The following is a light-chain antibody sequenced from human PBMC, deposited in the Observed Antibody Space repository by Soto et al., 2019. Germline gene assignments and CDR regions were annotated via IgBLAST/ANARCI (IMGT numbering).Light chain of an antibody. CDR1: QSINNN. CDR2: GAS. CDR3: QQYHNWPQT. V-gene: IGKV3-15*01. Sequence: MTQAPATLSVSPGERATLSCRASQSINNNVAWYQLKVGQAPRLLIYGASTRATGIPARFSGSGSGTEFTLTISSLQSEDFAEYHCQQYHNWPQTFGRGTKVEFK. J-gene: IGKJ1*01.